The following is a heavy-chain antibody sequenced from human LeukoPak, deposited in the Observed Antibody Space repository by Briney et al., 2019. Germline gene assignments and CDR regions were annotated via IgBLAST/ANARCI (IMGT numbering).Heavy chain of an antibody. V-gene: IGHV6-1*01. Sequence: QTLSLTCAISGDSVSSNSAAWNWIRQSPSRGLEWLGRTYYRSKWYNDYAVSVKSRITINPDTSKNQFSLQLNSVTPEDTAVYYCAREVSHYYDSSGYPLDAFGIWGQGTMVTVSS. CDR3: AREVSHYYDSSGYPLDAFGI. CDR2: TYYRSKWYN. J-gene: IGHJ3*02. D-gene: IGHD3-22*01. CDR1: GDSVSSNSAA.